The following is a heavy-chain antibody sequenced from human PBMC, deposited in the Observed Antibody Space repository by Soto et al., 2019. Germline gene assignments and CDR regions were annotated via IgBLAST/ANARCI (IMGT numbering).Heavy chain of an antibody. J-gene: IGHJ4*02. D-gene: IGHD4-17*01. CDR3: ARRYGASIDY. CDR2: IYYSGST. CDR1: GGSISSYY. V-gene: IGHV4-59*01. Sequence: SETLSLTCTVSGGSISSYYWSWIRQPPGKGLEWIGYIYYSGSTNYNPSLKSRVTISVDKSKNQFSLKLSSVTAADTAVYFCARRYGASIDYWGQGTLVTVSS.